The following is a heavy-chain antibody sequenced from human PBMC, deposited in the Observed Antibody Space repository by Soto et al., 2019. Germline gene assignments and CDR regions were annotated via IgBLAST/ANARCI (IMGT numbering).Heavy chain of an antibody. J-gene: IGHJ5*02. CDR1: GFTFTSSA. CDR2: IVLGNGNT. D-gene: IGHD6-19*01. Sequence: SVKVSCKASGFTFTSSAVQWVRQARGQPPEWIGWIVLGNGNTNYAQKFQGRVTITRDKSTSTAYMDLSRLRSDDTAMYYCAARIGNIGWYWLDAWGQGTQVTVSS. V-gene: IGHV1-58*01. CDR3: AARIGNIGWYWLDA.